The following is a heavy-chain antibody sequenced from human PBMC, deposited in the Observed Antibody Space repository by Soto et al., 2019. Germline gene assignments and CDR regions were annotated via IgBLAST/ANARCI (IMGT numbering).Heavy chain of an antibody. CDR2: IYSSGST. V-gene: IGHV4-4*07. J-gene: IGHJ6*02. Sequence: PSETLSLTCTVSGGSISSYYWSWIRQPAGKGLEWIGRIYSSGSTNYTPSLKSRVTMSVDTSKNQFSLKLNSVTAADTAVYYCASGRCSSTSCYMGFGNYYYGMDVWGQGTTVTVSS. CDR3: ASGRCSSTSCYMGFGNYYYGMDV. D-gene: IGHD2-2*02. CDR1: GGSISSYY.